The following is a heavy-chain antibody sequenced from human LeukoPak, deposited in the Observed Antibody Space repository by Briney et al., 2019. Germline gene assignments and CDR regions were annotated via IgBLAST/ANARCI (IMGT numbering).Heavy chain of an antibody. CDR3: VSAFCSGGGCYQHYFDY. Sequence: PGGSLRLSCAASGFSFSSYSMNLVRQAPGKGLEWVSSVISSSTYIYYADAVKGRFTISRDNAKNSLYLQMGSLRAEDTAVYYCVSAFCSGGGCYQHYFDYWGQGTLVTVSS. J-gene: IGHJ4*02. CDR1: GFSFSSYS. D-gene: IGHD2-15*01. CDR2: VISSSTYI. V-gene: IGHV3-21*01.